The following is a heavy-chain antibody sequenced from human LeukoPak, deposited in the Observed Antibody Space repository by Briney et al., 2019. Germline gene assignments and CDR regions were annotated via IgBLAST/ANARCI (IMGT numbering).Heavy chain of an antibody. CDR2: ISGSGTTM. V-gene: IGHV3-11*04. D-gene: IGHD3-10*01. CDR3: ATSTLSPGTIGSFDY. Sequence: GGSLRLSCAASGFSFSDYYMSWIRQAPGKGLEWVSYISGSGTTMYYADSVKGRFTVSKDNGKNSLYLQMNSLRAEDTAVYYCATSTLSPGTIGSFDYWGQGTLVTVSS. CDR1: GFSFSDYY. J-gene: IGHJ4*02.